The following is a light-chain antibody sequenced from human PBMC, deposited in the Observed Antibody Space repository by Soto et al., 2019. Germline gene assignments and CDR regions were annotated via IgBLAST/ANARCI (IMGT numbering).Light chain of an antibody. CDR3: QQSFSIPYI. CDR2: SAS. CDR1: QSISSN. Sequence: DIQMTQSPSSLSAFAGDRVTITCRASQSISSNLTWYQQKPGKAPKLLIYSASSLQSGVPSRFSGSGSGTDFTLTITSLQPEDVATYYCQQSFSIPYIFGQGTKLDIK. V-gene: IGKV1-39*01. J-gene: IGKJ2*01.